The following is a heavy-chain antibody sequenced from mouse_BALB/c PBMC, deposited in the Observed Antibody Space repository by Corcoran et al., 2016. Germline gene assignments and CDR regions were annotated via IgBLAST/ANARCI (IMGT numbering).Heavy chain of an antibody. J-gene: IGHJ2*01. CDR2: IDPANGST. V-gene: IGHV14-3*02. CDR3: GRSREGNYVVY. D-gene: IGHD2-1*01. Sequence: QAGAELVKLGAALKLSCTASGLNIKDTSMHWVKQRPEQGLEWIGRIDPANGSTKSDPKFQGKATMTADTSSNTVYLQLSSLTSEATAVYYCGRSREGNYVVYWGQGTTLTVSS. CDR1: GLNIKDTS.